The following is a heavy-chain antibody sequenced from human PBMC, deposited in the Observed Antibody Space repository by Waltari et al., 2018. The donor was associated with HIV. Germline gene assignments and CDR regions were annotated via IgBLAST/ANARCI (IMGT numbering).Heavy chain of an antibody. D-gene: IGHD3-10*01. Sequence: VRLVESGGGVIKPGGSLSLSCAASGFNFSSFGFHWVRQVPGKGLGGVAFTPYEGSDEYYLTAVKGRFTISKDNSRGILTLQMNSLRPEDTALYFCATDFKARGLEPSFLDSWGQGTLVTVSS. CDR2: TPYEGSDE. V-gene: IGHV3-30*02. CDR1: GFNFSSFG. J-gene: IGHJ4*02. CDR3: ATDFKARGLEPSFLDS.